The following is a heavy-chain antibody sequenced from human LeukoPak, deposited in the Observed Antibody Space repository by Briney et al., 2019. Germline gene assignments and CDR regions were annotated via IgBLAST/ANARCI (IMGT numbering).Heavy chain of an antibody. D-gene: IGHD3-22*01. Sequence: GGSLRLSCAASGFTFSNAWMSWVRQAPGKGLEWVGFIRSKAYGGTTEYAASVKGRFTISRDDSKSIAYLQMNSLKTEDTAVYYCTRDPIYDSSGYPGYFDYWGQGTLVTVSS. CDR1: GFTFSNAW. J-gene: IGHJ4*02. CDR3: TRDPIYDSSGYPGYFDY. CDR2: IRSKAYGGTT. V-gene: IGHV3-49*04.